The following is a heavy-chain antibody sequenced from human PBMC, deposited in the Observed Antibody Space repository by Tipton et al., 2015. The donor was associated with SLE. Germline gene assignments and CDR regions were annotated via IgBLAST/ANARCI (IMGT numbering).Heavy chain of an antibody. D-gene: IGHD5-12*01. J-gene: IGHJ4*02. CDR1: GGSISSYY. Sequence: TLSLTCTVSGGSISSYYWSWIRQPPRKGLEWIGYIYYSGSTNYNPSLKSRVTISVDTSKNQFSLKLSSVTAADTAVYYCARRLTRYSGYDYFDYWDQGTLVNVSS. V-gene: IGHV4-59*08. CDR3: ARRLTRYSGYDYFDY. CDR2: IYYSGST.